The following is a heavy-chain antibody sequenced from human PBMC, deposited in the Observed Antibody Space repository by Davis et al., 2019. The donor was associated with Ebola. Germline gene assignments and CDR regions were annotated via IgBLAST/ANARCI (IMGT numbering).Heavy chain of an antibody. D-gene: IGHD5-24*01. CDR1: GFTFSSYA. CDR3: ARGYKTFDY. Sequence: GESLKISCAASGFTFSSYAMSWVRQAPGKGLEWVSAISGSGGSTYYADSVKGRFTISRDNTKNSLYLHMNSLRAEDTAVYYCARGYKTFDYWGQGTLVTVSS. J-gene: IGHJ4*02. V-gene: IGHV3-23*01. CDR2: ISGSGGST.